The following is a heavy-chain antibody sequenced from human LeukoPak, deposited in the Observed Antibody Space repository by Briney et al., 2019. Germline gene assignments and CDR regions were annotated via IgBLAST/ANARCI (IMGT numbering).Heavy chain of an antibody. J-gene: IGHJ4*02. V-gene: IGHV3-23*01. D-gene: IGHD6-25*01. CDR2: ITGSGGGT. CDR1: GFTFISYA. Sequence: PGGSLRLSCAASGFTFISYAMNWVRRAPGKGLEWVSTITGSGGGTYYADSVKGRFTISRDNSKNTLYLQMNSLRAEDTAVYYCAKRRDGSYFDYWGQGTLVTVSS. CDR3: AKRRDGSYFDY.